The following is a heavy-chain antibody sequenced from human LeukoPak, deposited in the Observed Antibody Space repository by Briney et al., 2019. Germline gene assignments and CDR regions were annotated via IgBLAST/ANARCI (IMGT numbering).Heavy chain of an antibody. J-gene: IGHJ4*02. CDR1: GFTFSSYA. Sequence: HPGGSLRLSCAASGFTFSSYAMSWVRQAPGKGLEWVSAISGSGGSTYYADSVKGRFTISRDNSKNTLYLQMNSLRAEDTAAYYCAKETYYYDSGRDYWGQGTLVTVSS. D-gene: IGHD3-22*01. CDR2: ISGSGGST. V-gene: IGHV3-23*01. CDR3: AKETYYYDSGRDY.